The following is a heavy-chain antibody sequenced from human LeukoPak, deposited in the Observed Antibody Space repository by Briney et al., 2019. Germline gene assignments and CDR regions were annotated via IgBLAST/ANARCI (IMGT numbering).Heavy chain of an antibody. Sequence: ASVKVSCKASGYTFTSYDINWVRQATGQGLEWMGWMNPNSGNTGYAQKFQGRVTITRNTSISTAYMELNSLRSEDTAVYYCAGIEYSSSSWDYWGQGTLVTVSS. D-gene: IGHD6-6*01. V-gene: IGHV1-8*03. CDR2: MNPNSGNT. J-gene: IGHJ4*02. CDR3: AGIEYSSSSWDY. CDR1: GYTFTSYD.